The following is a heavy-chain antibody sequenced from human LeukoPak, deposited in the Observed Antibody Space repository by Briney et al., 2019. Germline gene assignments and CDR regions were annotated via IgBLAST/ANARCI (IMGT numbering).Heavy chain of an antibody. J-gene: IGHJ4*02. CDR1: GLTFSIYG. Sequence: GGSLRLSCAVSGLTFSIYGMSWVRQSPGKGLEWVSAISGSATGGITNYADSVKGRFTISRDNDKNTVYLQMNNLRVEDTAVYYCANHRSAFEFWGQGTLVNVSS. D-gene: IGHD3-10*01. CDR2: ISGSATGGIT. V-gene: IGHV3-23*01. CDR3: ANHRSAFEF.